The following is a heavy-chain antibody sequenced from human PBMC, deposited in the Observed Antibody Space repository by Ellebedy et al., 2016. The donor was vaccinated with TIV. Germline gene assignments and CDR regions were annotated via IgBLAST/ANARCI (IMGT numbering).Heavy chain of an antibody. J-gene: IGHJ3*01. CDR2: INEGAGTT. CDR1: GFTFSTYT. V-gene: IGHV3-23*01. Sequence: PGGSLRLSCAASGFTFSTYTMSWVRQAPGKGLDWVSAINEGAGTTYADSVKGRFTISRDNSKTTLYLQMNSLRADDTALYYCAKPSPLSGSYIPFDVWGQGTTVTVSS. CDR3: AKPSPLSGSYIPFDV. D-gene: IGHD1-26*01.